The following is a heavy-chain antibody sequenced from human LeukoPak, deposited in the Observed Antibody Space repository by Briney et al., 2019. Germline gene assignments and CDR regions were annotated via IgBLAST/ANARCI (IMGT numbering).Heavy chain of an antibody. CDR2: ISSSGSTI. V-gene: IGHV3-11*04. Sequence: GGSLRLSCAASGFTFSDYYMSWIRQAPGKGLEWVSYISSSGSTIYYADSVKGRFTISRDNAKNSLYLQMNSLRAEDTAVYYCAKVPSYHDMASPQLHFDYWGQGTLVTVSS. CDR1: GFTFSDYY. CDR3: AKVPSYHDMASPQLHFDY. D-gene: IGHD3-9*01. J-gene: IGHJ4*02.